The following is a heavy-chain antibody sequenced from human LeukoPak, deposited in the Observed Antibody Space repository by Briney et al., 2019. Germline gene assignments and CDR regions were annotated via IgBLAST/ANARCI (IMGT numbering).Heavy chain of an antibody. Sequence: PRGSLRLSCAASEFTFSTYSMNWVRPAPGKGPEWVSSISSSSSYIYYADSVKGRVTISRDNAKNSLYLQMNSLRAEDTAVYYCARGENNYGYYYFDYWGQGTLVTVSS. CDR2: ISSSSSYI. V-gene: IGHV3-21*01. D-gene: IGHD5-18*01. CDR1: EFTFSTYS. J-gene: IGHJ4*02. CDR3: ARGENNYGYYYFDY.